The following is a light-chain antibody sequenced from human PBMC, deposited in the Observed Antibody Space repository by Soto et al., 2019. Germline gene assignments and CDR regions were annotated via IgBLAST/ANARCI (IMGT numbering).Light chain of an antibody. V-gene: IGLV2-14*01. CDR2: EVS. CDR1: SSDVGGYNY. J-gene: IGLJ1*01. CDR3: SSYTSSSTPLV. Sequence: QSALTQPASVSGSPGQSITISCTGTSSDVGGYNYVSWYQQHPGKAPKLMIYEVSNRPSGVSNRFSGSKSGNTASLTTSGLQAEDEADYYCSSYTSSSTPLVFGTGTQLTVL.